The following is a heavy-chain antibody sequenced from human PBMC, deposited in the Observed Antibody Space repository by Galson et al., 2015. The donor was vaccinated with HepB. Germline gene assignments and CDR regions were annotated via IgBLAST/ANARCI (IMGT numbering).Heavy chain of an antibody. Sequence: SVKVSCKASGSTFTSYDINWVRQATGQGLEWMGWMNPNSGNTGYAQKFQGRVTMTRNTSISTAYMELRSLRSDDTAVYYCAGGGYQLLELPNWGKHDAFDIWGQGTMVTVSS. CDR2: MNPNSGNT. D-gene: IGHD7-27*01. CDR1: GSTFTSYD. J-gene: IGHJ3*02. CDR3: AGGGYQLLELPNWGKHDAFDI. V-gene: IGHV1-8*01.